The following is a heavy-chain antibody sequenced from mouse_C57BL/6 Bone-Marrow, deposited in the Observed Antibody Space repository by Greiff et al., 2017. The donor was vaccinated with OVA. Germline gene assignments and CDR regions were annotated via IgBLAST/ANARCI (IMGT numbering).Heavy chain of an antibody. J-gene: IGHJ3*01. CDR2: IYPGSGNT. CDR1: GYTFTDYY. V-gene: IGHV1-76*01. Sequence: VQLQQSGAELVRPGASVKLSCKASGYTFTDYYINWVKQRPGQGLEWIARIYPGSGNTYYNEKFKGTATLTAEKSSSTAYMQLSSLTSEDSAVYFCARGGDYDVAYWGQGTLVTVSA. CDR3: ARGGDYDVAY. D-gene: IGHD2-4*01.